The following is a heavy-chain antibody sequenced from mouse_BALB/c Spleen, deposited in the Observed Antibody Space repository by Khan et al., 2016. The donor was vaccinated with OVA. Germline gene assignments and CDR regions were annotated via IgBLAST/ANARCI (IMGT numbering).Heavy chain of an antibody. Sequence: EVELVESGGGLVQPGGSLKLSCAASGFTFSSCGMSWVRQTPDKRLELVATINSNGGSTYYPDSVKGRFTNSRDNAKNTLYLQMSSLKSEDTAMYYCARMARTINWGQGTTLTVSS. CDR1: GFTFSSCG. CDR3: ARMARTIN. V-gene: IGHV5-6-3*01. J-gene: IGHJ2*01. CDR2: INSNGGST.